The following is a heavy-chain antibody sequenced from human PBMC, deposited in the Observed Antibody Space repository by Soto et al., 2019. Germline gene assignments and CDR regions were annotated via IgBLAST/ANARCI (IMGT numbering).Heavy chain of an antibody. D-gene: IGHD3-16*01. Sequence: EMQLVESGGGLVQPGRSLRLSCAASGFTFDDYAMYWVRQGPGKGLECVSGISWDSGRIGYADSVKGRFTISRDNAKNSLYLQMNSLRPEDTALYYCAKARLWGGDGYNSYYYTAMDVWGQGTTVTVSS. CDR2: ISWDSGRI. CDR3: AKARLWGGDGYNSYYYTAMDV. CDR1: GFTFDDYA. J-gene: IGHJ6*02. V-gene: IGHV3-9*01.